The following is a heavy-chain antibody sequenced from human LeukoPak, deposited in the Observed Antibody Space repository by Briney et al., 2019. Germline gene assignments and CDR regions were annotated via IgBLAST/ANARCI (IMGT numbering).Heavy chain of an antibody. D-gene: IGHD4-17*01. Sequence: GGSLRLSCAASGFTFSSLAMHWVRLAPGKGLEWVAFISYDGTNKYYTDSVKGRFTISRDNSKNTLYLQMNSLRVEDTAVYYCARGQSNYGETVFDYWGQGTLVTVSS. CDR1: GFTFSSLA. V-gene: IGHV3-30-3*01. CDR3: ARGQSNYGETVFDY. J-gene: IGHJ4*02. CDR2: ISYDGTNK.